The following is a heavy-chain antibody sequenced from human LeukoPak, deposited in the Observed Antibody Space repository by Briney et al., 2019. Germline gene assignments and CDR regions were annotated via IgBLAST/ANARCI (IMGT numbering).Heavy chain of an antibody. CDR1: GGSISSSNW. Sequence: SGTLSLTCAVSGGSISSSNWWSWVRQPPGKGLEWIGEIYHSGTTNYNPSLKSRVTISVDKSKNQFSLKLSSVTAADAAVYYCERIAVAGSYYFDYWGQGTLVTVSS. V-gene: IGHV4-4*02. CDR2: IYHSGTT. CDR3: ERIAVAGSYYFDY. D-gene: IGHD6-19*01. J-gene: IGHJ4*02.